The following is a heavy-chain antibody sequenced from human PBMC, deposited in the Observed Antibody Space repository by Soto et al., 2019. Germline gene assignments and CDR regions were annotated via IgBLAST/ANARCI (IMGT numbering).Heavy chain of an antibody. V-gene: IGHV3-66*01. CDR1: GFTFSSYD. CDR2: IYNGGGT. J-gene: IGHJ4*02. Sequence: EVQLLESGGGLVQPGGSLRLSCVGSGFTFSSYDMTWVRQAPGKGLEWVSVIYNGGGTYYADSVKGRFTISRDNSKNTLYLQMNSLRAEDTAVYYCASTRGSSYDYWGQGTLVTVSS. CDR3: ASTRGSSYDY. D-gene: IGHD6-6*01.